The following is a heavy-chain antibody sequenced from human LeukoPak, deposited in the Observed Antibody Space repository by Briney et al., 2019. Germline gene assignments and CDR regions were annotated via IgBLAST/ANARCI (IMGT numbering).Heavy chain of an antibody. J-gene: IGHJ6*03. CDR2: FYTTGNT. CDR1: GGSISSNY. CDR3: ARDPPYYYYMDV. V-gene: IGHV4-4*07. Sequence: TSETLSLTCTVSGGSISSNYWSWIRQPAGKGLEWIGRFYTTGNTKYNPSLKSRVTMSVDTSKNQFSLDLSSVTAADTAVNYCARDPPYYYYMDVWGKGTTVTVSS.